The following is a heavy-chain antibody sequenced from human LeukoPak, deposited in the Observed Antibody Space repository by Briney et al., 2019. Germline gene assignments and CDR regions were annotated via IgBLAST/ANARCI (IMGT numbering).Heavy chain of an antibody. J-gene: IGHJ4*02. D-gene: IGHD1-26*01. Sequence: SETLSLTCTVSGGSISSSSHYWGWIRQPPGKGLEWIGSIYYSGSTYYNPSLKSRVTISVDTSKNQFSLKLSSVTAADTAVYYCARRSGSYPTYYFDYWGQGTLVTVSS. CDR1: GGSISSSSHY. CDR3: ARRSGSYPTYYFDY. V-gene: IGHV4-39*07. CDR2: IYYSGST.